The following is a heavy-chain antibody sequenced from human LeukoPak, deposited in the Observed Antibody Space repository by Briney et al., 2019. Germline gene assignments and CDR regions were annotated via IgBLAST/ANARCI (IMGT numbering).Heavy chain of an antibody. CDR3: ATKSHYYGSGSYFGY. Sequence: GASVKVSCKVSGYTLTELSMHWVRQAPGKGLEWMGGFDPEDGETIYAQKFQGRVTMTEDTSTDTAYMELSSLRSEDTAVYYCATKSHYYGSGSYFGYWGQGTLVTVSS. V-gene: IGHV1-24*01. CDR2: FDPEDGET. CDR1: GYTLTELS. D-gene: IGHD3-10*01. J-gene: IGHJ4*02.